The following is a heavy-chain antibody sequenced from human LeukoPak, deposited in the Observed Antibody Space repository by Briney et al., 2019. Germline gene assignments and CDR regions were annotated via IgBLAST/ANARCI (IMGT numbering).Heavy chain of an antibody. J-gene: IGHJ5*02. CDR1: SNSTSGYY. D-gene: IGHD6-25*01. Sequence: SETLSLTCTVSSNSTSGYYWSWIRQPAGKGLEWIGRIYTSEITNYNPSLKSRVTMSIDTSKNQFSLKLSSVTAADTAVYYCARGGQRFDPWGQGTLVTVSS. CDR2: IYTSEIT. CDR3: ARGGQRFDP. V-gene: IGHV4-4*07.